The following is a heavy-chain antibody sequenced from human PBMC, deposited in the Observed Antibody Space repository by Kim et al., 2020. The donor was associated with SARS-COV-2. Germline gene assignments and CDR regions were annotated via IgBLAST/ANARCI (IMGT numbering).Heavy chain of an antibody. Sequence: SETLSLTCTVSGGSISSGDYYWSWIRQPPGKGLEWIGYIYYSGSTYYNPSLKSRVTISVDTSKNQFSLKLSSVTAADTAVYYCARAYYYDSSHFDYWGQGTLVTVSS. J-gene: IGHJ4*02. CDR2: IYYSGST. V-gene: IGHV4-30-4*01. D-gene: IGHD3-22*01. CDR1: GGSISSGDYY. CDR3: ARAYYYDSSHFDY.